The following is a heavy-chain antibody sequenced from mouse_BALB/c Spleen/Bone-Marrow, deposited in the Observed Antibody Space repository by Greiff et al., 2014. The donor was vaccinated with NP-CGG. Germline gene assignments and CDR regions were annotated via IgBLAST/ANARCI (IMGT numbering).Heavy chain of an antibody. V-gene: IGHV1-7*01. D-gene: IGHD2-4*01. CDR2: INPSTGYT. Sequence: VQLQQSGAERAKPGASVKMSCKASGYTFTSYWMHWVKQRPGQGLEWIGYINPSTGYTEYNQKFKDKATLTADKSSSTAYMQLSSLTSEDSAVYYCARSGDYGGFDYWGQGTTLTVSS. CDR3: ARSGDYGGFDY. J-gene: IGHJ2*01. CDR1: GYTFTSYW.